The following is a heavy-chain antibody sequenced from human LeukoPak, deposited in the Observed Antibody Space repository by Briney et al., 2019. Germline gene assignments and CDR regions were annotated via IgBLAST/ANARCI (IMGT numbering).Heavy chain of an antibody. CDR2: IIQDGSEK. CDR3: ARPFLEWLLSPDY. CDR1: GFTFSSYW. Sequence: GGSLRLSCAASGFTFSSYWMSWVRQAPGKGLEWVANIIQDGSEKYYVDSVKGRFTISRDNPENSLYLQMNSLRAEDTAVYYCARPFLEWLLSPDYWGQGTLVTVSS. J-gene: IGHJ4*02. V-gene: IGHV3-7*05. D-gene: IGHD3-3*01.